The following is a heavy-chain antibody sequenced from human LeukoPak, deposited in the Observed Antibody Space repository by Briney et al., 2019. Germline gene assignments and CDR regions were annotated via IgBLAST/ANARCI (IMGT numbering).Heavy chain of an antibody. J-gene: IGHJ4*02. Sequence: SVKVSCKAAGGTFSSYAISWVREAPGQGLEWVGGIIPIFGAANYAQKFQGRVTITADETTSTAYMELSSLRSEDTAAYYCARGEVRGYSNVNYFDYWGQGTLVTVSS. CDR3: ARGEVRGYSNVNYFDY. CDR1: GGTFSSYA. V-gene: IGHV1-69*13. CDR2: IIPIFGAA. D-gene: IGHD5-18*01.